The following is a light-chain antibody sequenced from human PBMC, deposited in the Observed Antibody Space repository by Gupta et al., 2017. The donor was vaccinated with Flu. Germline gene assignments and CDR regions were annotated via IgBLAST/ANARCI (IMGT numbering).Light chain of an antibody. CDR1: QSVSSN. Sequence: IVMTQSPATPSASPGERATLSCRASQSVSSNLAWYQQKPGQAPRLLIYSASTRANGIPARFSGSGSGTEFTLTISSLQSEDFAVYYCQQYGNWPPWTFGQGTKVEIK. CDR2: SAS. J-gene: IGKJ1*01. V-gene: IGKV3-15*01. CDR3: QQYGNWPPWT.